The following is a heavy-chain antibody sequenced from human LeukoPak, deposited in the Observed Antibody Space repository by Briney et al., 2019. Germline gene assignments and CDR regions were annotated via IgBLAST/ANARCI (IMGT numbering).Heavy chain of an antibody. CDR2: VHPYGHS. Sequence: SETLSLTCAVYGGSFSNYYWSWIRHPPGKGLEWIGEVHPYGHSDYNPSLESRVTISIDRSKNQLSLKIGSVTAADTAVYYCSRGRDQSKTGDFWGQGTLVTVSS. CDR3: SRGRDQSKTGDF. CDR1: GGSFSNYY. J-gene: IGHJ4*02. V-gene: IGHV4-34*01. D-gene: IGHD5-24*01.